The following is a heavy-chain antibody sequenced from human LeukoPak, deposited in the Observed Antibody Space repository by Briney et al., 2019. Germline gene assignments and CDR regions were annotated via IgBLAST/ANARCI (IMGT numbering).Heavy chain of an antibody. V-gene: IGHV3-23*01. CDR1: GFTFSSYA. J-gene: IGHJ4*02. D-gene: IGHD6-13*01. Sequence: PGGSLRLSCAASGFTFSSYAMSWVRQAPGKGLEWVSAISGSGGSTYYADSVKGRLTISRDNSKSTLYLQMSTLRAEDTAVYYCAKYRSATAAAGGFKYWGQGTLVTVSS. CDR2: ISGSGGST. CDR3: AKYRSATAAAGGFKY.